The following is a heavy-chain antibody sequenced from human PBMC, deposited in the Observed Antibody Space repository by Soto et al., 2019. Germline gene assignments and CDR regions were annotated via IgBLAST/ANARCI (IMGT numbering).Heavy chain of an antibody. D-gene: IGHD3-16*01. CDR3: ARDKYYYMDV. CDR1: GFSVTSNY. Sequence: GGSLRLSCAASGFSVTSNYMSWVRQAPGKGLEWLSVIYSGGRTYYADSVKGRFTISRDTSENTVYLQMSSLRGEDTAVYYCARDKYYYMDVWGKGTTVTVSS. J-gene: IGHJ6*03. V-gene: IGHV3-66*01. CDR2: IYSGGRT.